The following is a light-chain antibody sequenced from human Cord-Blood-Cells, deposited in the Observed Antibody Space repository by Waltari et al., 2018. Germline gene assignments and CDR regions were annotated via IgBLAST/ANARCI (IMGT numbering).Light chain of an antibody. CDR3: QQYYSTPLT. Sequence: DIVMTQSPDSLAVSLGERATINCKSSPSVLYSSNNKNYLDWYQQKPGQLPKLLIYWAATRESGVPDRFSGSGSGTDFTLTISSLQAEDVAVYYCQQYYSTPLTFGGGTKVEIK. V-gene: IGKV4-1*01. CDR2: WAA. J-gene: IGKJ4*01. CDR1: PSVLYSSNNKNY.